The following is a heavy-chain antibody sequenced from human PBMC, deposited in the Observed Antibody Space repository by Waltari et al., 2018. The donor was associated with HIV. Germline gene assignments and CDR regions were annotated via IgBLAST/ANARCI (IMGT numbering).Heavy chain of an antibody. CDR2: IYYSGIT. CDR3: ARKYIAVAGPNWFDP. D-gene: IGHD6-19*01. J-gene: IGHJ5*02. CDR1: GGSISSSTYY. Sequence: QLQLQESGPGLVKPSETLSLTCTVSGGSISSSTYYWGWTRQPPGKGLEWIGSIYYSGITYYNPSLKSRVTISVDTSKNQFSLKLTSVTAADTAVYYCARKYIAVAGPNWFDPWGQGTLVTVSS. V-gene: IGHV4-39*01.